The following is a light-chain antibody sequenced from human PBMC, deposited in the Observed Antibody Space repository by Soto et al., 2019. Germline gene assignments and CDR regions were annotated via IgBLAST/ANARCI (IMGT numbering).Light chain of an antibody. J-gene: IGLJ1*01. CDR3: SSYTSSSTRV. V-gene: IGLV2-14*01. Sequence: QSALTQPASVSGSPGQSITISCTGTSSDVGGYNYVSWYQHHPGKAPKLMIYEVSNRPSGVSNRFSGSKSGNTASLTISGLQAEDEADYCCSSYTSSSTRVFGTGTKVTVL. CDR2: EVS. CDR1: SSDVGGYNY.